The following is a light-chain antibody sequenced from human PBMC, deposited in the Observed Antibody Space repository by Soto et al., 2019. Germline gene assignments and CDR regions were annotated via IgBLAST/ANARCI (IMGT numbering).Light chain of an antibody. CDR2: DVS. CDR3: SSYTRSSTGV. CDR1: SSDVGGYNY. Sequence: QSALTQPASVSGSPGQWITISCTGTSSDVGGYNYVSWYQQHPGKAPKLIIYDVSNRPSGVSNRFSGSKSGNTASQPISGLQAEDEADYYSSSYTRSSTGVFGQGTPLTVL. J-gene: IGLJ2*01. V-gene: IGLV2-14*03.